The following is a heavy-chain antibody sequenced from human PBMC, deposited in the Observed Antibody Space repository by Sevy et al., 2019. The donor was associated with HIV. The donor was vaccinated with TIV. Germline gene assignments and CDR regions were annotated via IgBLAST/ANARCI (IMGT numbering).Heavy chain of an antibody. CDR3: ARGGSRSHDSKGHDS. J-gene: IGHJ4*02. D-gene: IGHD2-21*02. Sequence: GGSLRLSCAASGFTFSSYAIHWVRQAPGKGLEWVAVISYDGSNKYYADSVKGRFTISRDNPKSTLYLQMNSLRPEDTAVYYCARGGSRSHDSKGHDSWGQGTLVTVSS. CDR1: GFTFSSYA. CDR2: ISYDGSNK. V-gene: IGHV3-30-3*01.